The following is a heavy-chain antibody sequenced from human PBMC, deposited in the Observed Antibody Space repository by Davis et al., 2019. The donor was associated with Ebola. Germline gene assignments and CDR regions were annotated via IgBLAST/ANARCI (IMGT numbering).Heavy chain of an antibody. J-gene: IGHJ6*02. Sequence: ASVTVSCKASGYTFTSYYIHWVRQAPGQGLEWMGIINPSGGSTSYAQQFQGRVTMTRDTSTSTVYMELSSLRSEDTAVYYCARDQYYDFWSGYSTYYYYGMDVWGQGTTVTVSS. V-gene: IGHV1-46*01. CDR2: INPSGGST. D-gene: IGHD3-3*01. CDR3: ARDQYYDFWSGYSTYYYYGMDV. CDR1: GYTFTSYY.